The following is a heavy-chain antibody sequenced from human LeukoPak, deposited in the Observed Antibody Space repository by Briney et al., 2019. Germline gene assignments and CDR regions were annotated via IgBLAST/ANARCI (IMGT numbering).Heavy chain of an antibody. V-gene: IGHV1-69*13. D-gene: IGHD6-19*01. CDR2: IIPIFGTA. J-gene: IGHJ4*02. CDR3: ARRSPQGADLYSSGRGPFDY. Sequence: GASVKVSCKASGGTFSSYAISWVRQAPGQGLEWMGGIIPIFGTANYAQKFQGRVTITADESTSTAYMELSSLRSEDTAVYYCARRSPQGADLYSSGRGPFDYWGQGTLVTVSS. CDR1: GGTFSSYA.